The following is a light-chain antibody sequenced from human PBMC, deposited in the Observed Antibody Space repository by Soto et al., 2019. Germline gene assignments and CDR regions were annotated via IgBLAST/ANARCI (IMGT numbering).Light chain of an antibody. J-gene: IGKJ1*01. Sequence: EIVLTQSPGTLSLSPGERATLSCRASQSISVTYLAWYQQKPGLAPRLLISAASTRATGIPARFSGNGSETEFTLTIDNLQSEDYALYYCQQYNKWPPWTFGQGTKVDIK. V-gene: IGKV3-15*01. CDR1: QSISVTY. CDR3: QQYNKWPPWT. CDR2: AAS.